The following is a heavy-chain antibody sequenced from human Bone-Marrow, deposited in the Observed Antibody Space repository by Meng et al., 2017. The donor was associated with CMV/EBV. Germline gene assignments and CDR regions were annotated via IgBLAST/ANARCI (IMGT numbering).Heavy chain of an antibody. CDR1: GYSISSGYY. CDR2: IYHSGST. D-gene: IGHD2-2*02. CDR3: ARDIVVVPAAISNYYYYGMDV. V-gene: IGHV4-38-2*02. Sequence: SETLSLTCTVSGYSISSGYYWGWIRQPPGKGLEWIGSIYHSGSTYYNPSLKSRVTISVDTSKNQFSLKLSSVTVADTAVYYCARDIVVVPAAISNYYYYGMDVWGQGTTVTVSS. J-gene: IGHJ6*02.